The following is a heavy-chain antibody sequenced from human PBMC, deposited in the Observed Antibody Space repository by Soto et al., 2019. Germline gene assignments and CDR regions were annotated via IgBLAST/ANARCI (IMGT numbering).Heavy chain of an antibody. CDR1: GFTVSSNY. V-gene: IGHV3-53*04. CDR3: ARLVAANYYYMDV. CDR2: IYSGGST. J-gene: IGHJ6*03. Sequence: PGGSLRLSCAASGFTVSSNYMSWVRQAPGKGLEWVSAIYSGGSTYYADSVKGRFTISRHNSKNTLYLQMNSLRAEDTAVYYCARLVAANYYYMDVWGKGTTVTVSS. D-gene: IGHD2-15*01.